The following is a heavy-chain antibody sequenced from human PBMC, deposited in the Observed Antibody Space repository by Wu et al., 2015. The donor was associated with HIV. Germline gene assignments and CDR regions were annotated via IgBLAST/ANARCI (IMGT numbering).Heavy chain of an antibody. J-gene: IGHJ6*02. CDR3: ARDHQGRRDV. V-gene: IGHV1-8*01. CDR2: MNPNSGNT. Sequence: QVQLVQSGAEVKKPGASVKVSCKASGYTFTSYDINWVRQATGQGLEWMGWMNPNSGNTGYAQKFPGRVTMTSDTSTSTVYMEMDDLSSEDTAVYYCARDHQGRRDVWGQGTTVTVSS. CDR1: GYTFTSYD. D-gene: IGHD2-2*01.